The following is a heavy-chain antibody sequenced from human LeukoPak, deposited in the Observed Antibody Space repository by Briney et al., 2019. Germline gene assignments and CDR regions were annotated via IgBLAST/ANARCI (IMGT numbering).Heavy chain of an antibody. CDR3: TSASGSYYYYYGMDV. V-gene: IGHV3-23*01. D-gene: IGHD1-26*01. Sequence: PGGSLRLSCAASGFTFSSYAMSWVRQAPGKGLEWVSAISGSGGSTYYADSVKGRFTISRDNSKNTLYLQMNSLKTEDTAVYYCTSASGSYYYYYGMDVWGQGTTVTVSS. CDR2: ISGSGGST. J-gene: IGHJ6*02. CDR1: GFTFSSYA.